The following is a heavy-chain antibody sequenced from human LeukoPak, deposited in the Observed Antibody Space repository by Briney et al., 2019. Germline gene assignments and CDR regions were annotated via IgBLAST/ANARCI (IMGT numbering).Heavy chain of an antibody. CDR3: TTDEDWNYARKDV. Sequence: GGSLRLSCAASGFTFNYAWMSWVRQVPGKGLEWVGQTVSEIDGGTTDYAAPVKGRFTISRDDSKSTMYLQMNSLKIEDTAVYYCTTDEDWNYARKDVWGQGATVIVSS. CDR2: TVSEIDGGTT. D-gene: IGHD1-7*01. CDR1: GFTFNYAW. J-gene: IGHJ6*02. V-gene: IGHV3-15*04.